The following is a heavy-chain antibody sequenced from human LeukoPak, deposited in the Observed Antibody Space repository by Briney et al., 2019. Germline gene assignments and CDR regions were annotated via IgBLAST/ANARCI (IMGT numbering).Heavy chain of an antibody. D-gene: IGHD3-10*01. CDR3: ARDRGHNWFDP. V-gene: IGHV4-38-2*02. CDR1: GYSISSGYY. J-gene: IGHJ5*02. CDR2: IYHSGST. Sequence: SETLSLTCTVSGYSISSGYYWGWIRQPPGKGLEWIGSIYHSGSTYYNPSLKSRVTISVDTSKNQFSLKLSSVTAADTAVYYCARDRGHNWFDPWGQGTLVTVSS.